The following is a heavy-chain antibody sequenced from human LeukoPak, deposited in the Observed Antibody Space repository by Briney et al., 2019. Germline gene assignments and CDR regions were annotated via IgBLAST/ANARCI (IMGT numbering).Heavy chain of an antibody. J-gene: IGHJ3*02. CDR2: IRGGGDSE. CDR1: GFTFSAYS. CDR3: GRDPNGDYIGAFDM. D-gene: IGHD4-17*01. V-gene: IGHV3-23*01. Sequence: GESLRLSCTASGFTFSAYSMMWVSQAPGKGPEWVSAIRGGGDSEFYADPVKGRFTISRDNSKNTLFLQMNNLRPEDTAVYYCGRDPNGDYIGAFDMWGPGTMVTVSS.